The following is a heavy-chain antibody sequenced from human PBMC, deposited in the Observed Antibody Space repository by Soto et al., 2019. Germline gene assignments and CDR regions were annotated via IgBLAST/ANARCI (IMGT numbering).Heavy chain of an antibody. J-gene: IGHJ4*02. CDR1: GEPMTGGYY. CDR2: IYYGGAT. D-gene: IGHD2-8*01. V-gene: IGHV4-38-2*01. Sequence: NPSETLSLTCDVSGEPMTGGYYWGWIRHSPGKGLEWIGSIYYGGATYYNPSLRSRLTISIDASKNQFSLRLTSVTAADTALYYCARGWYYFDFWGQGTLVTVSS. CDR3: ARGWYYFDF.